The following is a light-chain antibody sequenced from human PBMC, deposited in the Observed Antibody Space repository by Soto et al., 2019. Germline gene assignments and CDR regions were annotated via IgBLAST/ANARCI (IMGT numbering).Light chain of an antibody. CDR2: AAT. J-gene: IGKJ5*01. Sequence: DIPLTQSPSSLSVSIGERVTIXYRASQSINTALNWYQQTPGKAPKLLIYAATSLQSGVPSRFSGSGSETDFTLTINSLQPEDFATYYCQQSYGTPGTFGQGTRLEIK. CDR3: QQSYGTPGT. V-gene: IGKV1-39*01. CDR1: QSINTA.